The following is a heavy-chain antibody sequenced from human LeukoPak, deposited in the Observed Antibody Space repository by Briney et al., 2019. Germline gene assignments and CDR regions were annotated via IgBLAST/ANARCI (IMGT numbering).Heavy chain of an antibody. V-gene: IGHV4-59*08. J-gene: IGHJ4*02. D-gene: IGHD6-13*01. Sequence: SGTLSLTCTVPGGSISNDYWSWIRQPPGKGLEWIGYISDIGRTSYNASLKSRITISRDTSKNLFSLKVNSVTAADTAVYYCARQVQLVEFDYWGQGTLVTVSS. CDR1: GGSISNDY. CDR2: ISDIGRT. CDR3: ARQVQLVEFDY.